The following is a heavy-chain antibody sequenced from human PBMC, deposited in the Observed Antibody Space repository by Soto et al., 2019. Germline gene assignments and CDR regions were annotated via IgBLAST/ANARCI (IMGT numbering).Heavy chain of an antibody. CDR2: FGTSDSSV. CDR3: ARALSTIVRVYN. D-gene: IGHD3-10*01. J-gene: IGHJ4*02. Sequence: EVQLVESGGGPVKPGGSLRLSCAASGFTFSSHHIYLLRQPPGKGLEWVSSFGTSDSSVYYAASVRGRFTISKDNAKNSVYLQIDSLRAEDTAIYHCARALSTIVRVYNWGQGTLVTVSS. CDR1: GFTFSSHH. V-gene: IGHV3-21*02.